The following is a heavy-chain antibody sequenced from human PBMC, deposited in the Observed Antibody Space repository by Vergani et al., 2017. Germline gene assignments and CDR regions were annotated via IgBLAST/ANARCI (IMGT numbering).Heavy chain of an antibody. CDR3: ARGGVAVPFDY. CDR2: INHSGST. D-gene: IGHD6-19*01. CDR1: GYSISSGYY. Sequence: QVQLQESGPGLVKPSETLSLTCAVSGYSISSGYYWGWIRQSPGKGLEWIGSINHSGSTNYNPSLKSRVTISVDTSQNQFSLKLSSVTAADTAVYYRARGGVAVPFDYWGQGTLVTVSS. V-gene: IGHV4-38-2*01. J-gene: IGHJ4*02.